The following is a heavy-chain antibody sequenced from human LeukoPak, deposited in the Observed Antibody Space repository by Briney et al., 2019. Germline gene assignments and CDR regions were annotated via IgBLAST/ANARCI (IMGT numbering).Heavy chain of an antibody. CDR1: GYTFTGYY. CDR3: ARIAAAGTDPFDY. CDR2: INPNSGGT. Sequence: GASVKVSCKASGYTFTGYYMHWVRQAPGQGLEWMGWINPNSGGTNYAQKFQGWVTMTRDTSISTAYMELSRLRSDDTAVYYCARIAAAGTDPFDYWGQGTLVTVSS. J-gene: IGHJ4*02. D-gene: IGHD6-13*01. V-gene: IGHV1-2*04.